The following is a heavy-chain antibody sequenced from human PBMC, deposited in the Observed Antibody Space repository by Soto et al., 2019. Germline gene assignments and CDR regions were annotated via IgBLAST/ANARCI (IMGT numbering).Heavy chain of an antibody. CDR3: ARDDYSNYVWSSYYYYYGMDV. CDR2: ISAYNGNT. J-gene: IGHJ6*02. V-gene: IGHV1-18*01. D-gene: IGHD4-4*01. CDR1: GYTFTSYG. Sequence: ASVKVSCKASGYTFTSYGISWVRQAPGQGLEWMGWISAYNGNTNYAQKLQGRVTMTTDTSTSTAYMELRSLRSDDTAVYYCARDDYSNYVWSSYYYYYGMDVWGQGTTVTV.